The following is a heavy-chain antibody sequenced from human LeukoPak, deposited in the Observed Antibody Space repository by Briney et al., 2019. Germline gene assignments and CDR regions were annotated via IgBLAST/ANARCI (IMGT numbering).Heavy chain of an antibody. CDR2: INPNSGNT. J-gene: IGHJ5*02. V-gene: IGHV1-8*02. Sequence: GASVKVSCKASGYTFTSYDINWVRQATGQGLEWVGSINPNSGNTGYAQKFQGRVTMTRNTSISTAYMELSSLRSEDTAAYYCARGRQITMIVVNWFDPWGQGTLVTVSS. D-gene: IGHD3-22*01. CDR1: GYTFTSYD. CDR3: ARGRQITMIVVNWFDP.